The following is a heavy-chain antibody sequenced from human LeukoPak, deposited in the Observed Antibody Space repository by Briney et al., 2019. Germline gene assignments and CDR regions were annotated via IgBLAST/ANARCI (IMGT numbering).Heavy chain of an antibody. CDR3: ARGSLGGYYYYYMDV. J-gene: IGHJ6*03. V-gene: IGHV1-69*05. CDR1: GGTFSSFT. Sequence: SVKVSCKASGGTFSSFTISWVRQAPGQGLEWMGGIILIFGTANYAQKFQGRVTITTDESTSTAYMELSSLRSEDTAVYYCARGSLGGYYYYYMDVWGKGTTVTVSS. D-gene: IGHD3-16*01. CDR2: IILIFGTA.